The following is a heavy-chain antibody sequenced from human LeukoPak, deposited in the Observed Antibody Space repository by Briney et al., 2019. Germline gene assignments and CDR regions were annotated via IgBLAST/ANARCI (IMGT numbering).Heavy chain of an antibody. J-gene: IGHJ4*02. CDR2: IYYSGST. CDR1: GGSINSYY. Sequence: SETLSLTCTVSGGSINSYYWSWIRQPPGKGLEWIGYIYYSGSTNYNPSLKSRVTISVDTSKNQFSPKLSSVTAADTAVYYCGRQAVADRVFDYWGQGTLVTVSS. D-gene: IGHD6-19*01. V-gene: IGHV4-59*08. CDR3: GRQAVADRVFDY.